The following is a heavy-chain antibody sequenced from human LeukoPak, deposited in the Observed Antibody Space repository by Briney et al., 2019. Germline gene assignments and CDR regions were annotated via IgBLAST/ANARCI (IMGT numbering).Heavy chain of an antibody. J-gene: IGHJ4*02. CDR2: ISSSSSYI. Sequence: PGGSLRLSCAASGFTFSSYSMNWVRQAPGKGLEWVSSISSSSSYIYYADSVKGRFTISRDNAKNSLYLQMNSLRAEDTAVYYCASLVSICSGGSCYTVDYWGQGTLVTVSS. V-gene: IGHV3-21*01. CDR1: GFTFSSYS. CDR3: ASLVSICSGGSCYTVDY. D-gene: IGHD2-15*01.